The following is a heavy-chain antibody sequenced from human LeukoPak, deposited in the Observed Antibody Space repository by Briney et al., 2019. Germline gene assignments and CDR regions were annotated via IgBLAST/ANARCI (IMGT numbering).Heavy chain of an antibody. J-gene: IGHJ6*04. CDR3: ARDLDTTVTMKGMDV. Sequence: SETLSLTCTASGGSISSYYWSWIRQPAGKGLEWIGRIYTSGSTDYNPSLKSRVTMSVDTSKNQFSLRLTSVTAADTAVYYCARDLDTTVTMKGMDVWGKGTTVTVSS. D-gene: IGHD4-17*01. CDR2: IYTSGST. CDR1: GGSISSYY. V-gene: IGHV4-4*07.